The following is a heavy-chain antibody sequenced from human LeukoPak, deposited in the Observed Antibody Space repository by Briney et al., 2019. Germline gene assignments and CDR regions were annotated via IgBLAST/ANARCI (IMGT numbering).Heavy chain of an antibody. V-gene: IGHV3-33*01. CDR1: GFTFSSYG. J-gene: IGHJ3*02. CDR3: ARDRIIYGDYGDAFDI. Sequence: AGGSLRLSCAASGFTFSSYGMHWVRQAPGKGLEWVAVIWYDGSNKYYVDSVKGRFTISRDNSKNTLYMQMNSLRAEDTAVYFCARDRIIYGDYGDAFDIWGQGTVVTVSS. CDR2: IWYDGSNK. D-gene: IGHD4-17*01.